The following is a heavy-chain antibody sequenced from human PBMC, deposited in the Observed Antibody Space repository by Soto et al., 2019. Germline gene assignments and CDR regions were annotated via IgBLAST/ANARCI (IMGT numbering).Heavy chain of an antibody. CDR3: ARDQEFIVGTMPYYYGMDV. D-gene: IGHD5-12*01. J-gene: IGHJ6*02. Sequence: ASVKVSCKASGYTFTSYYMHWVRQAPGQGLEWMGIINPSGGSTSYAQKFQGRVTMTRDTSTSTVYMELSSLRSEDTAVYYCARDQEFIVGTMPYYYGMDVWGQGTTVTV. CDR1: GYTFTSYY. CDR2: INPSGGST. V-gene: IGHV1-46*01.